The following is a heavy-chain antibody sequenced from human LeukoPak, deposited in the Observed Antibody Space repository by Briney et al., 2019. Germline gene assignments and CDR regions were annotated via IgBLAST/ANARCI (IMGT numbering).Heavy chain of an antibody. CDR3: AKDHGTAVAGFYY. D-gene: IGHD6-19*01. CDR2: ISYDGNEK. J-gene: IGHJ4*02. CDR1: GFTFSSYT. Sequence: GGSLRLSCAASGFTFSSYTMHRVRQAPGTGLQWVAVISYDGNEKFYADSVRGRFTVSRDTSKNTLYLQMNSLRAEDTAIYYCAKDHGTAVAGFYYWGQGTLVTVSS. V-gene: IGHV3-30*04.